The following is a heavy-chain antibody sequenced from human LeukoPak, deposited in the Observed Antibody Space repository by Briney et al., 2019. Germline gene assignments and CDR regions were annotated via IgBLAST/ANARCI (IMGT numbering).Heavy chain of an antibody. CDR2: INSDGSST. CDR3: ARETYCTSTNCPIGDYFDY. V-gene: IGHV3-74*01. CDR1: GFTFSSYW. Sequence: GGSLRLSCAASGFTFSSYWMHWVRHAPGKGLVWVSRINSDGSSTSYADSVKGRFTISRDNAKNSLYLQMNSLRAEDTAVYYCARETYCTSTNCPIGDYFDYWGQGTLVTVSS. J-gene: IGHJ4*02. D-gene: IGHD2-2*01.